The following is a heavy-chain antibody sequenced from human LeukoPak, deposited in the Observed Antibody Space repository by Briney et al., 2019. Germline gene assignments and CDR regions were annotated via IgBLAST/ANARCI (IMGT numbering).Heavy chain of an antibody. Sequence: SETLSLTCAVSGGSISSGGYSWSWIRQPPGKGLEWIGYIYHSGSTNYNPSLKSRVTISVDKSKNQFSLKLSSVTAADTAVYYCAKDNGDTAMVGCIDYWGQGTLVTVSS. D-gene: IGHD5-18*01. J-gene: IGHJ4*02. CDR2: IYHSGST. CDR1: GGSISSGGYS. CDR3: AKDNGDTAMVGCIDY. V-gene: IGHV4-30-2*01.